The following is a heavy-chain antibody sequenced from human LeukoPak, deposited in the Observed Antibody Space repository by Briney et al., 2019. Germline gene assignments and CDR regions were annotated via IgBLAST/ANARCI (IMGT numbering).Heavy chain of an antibody. CDR3: ATDQIAVAATSDAFDI. CDR2: IRYDGSNK. Sequence: GGSLRLSCAASGFTFSSYGMYWVRQAPGKGLEWVAFIRYDGSNKYYADSVKGRFTVSRDNSKNTLYLQMKSLRAEDTAVYYCATDQIAVAATSDAFDIWGQGTMVTVSA. V-gene: IGHV3-30*02. J-gene: IGHJ3*02. D-gene: IGHD6-19*01. CDR1: GFTFSSYG.